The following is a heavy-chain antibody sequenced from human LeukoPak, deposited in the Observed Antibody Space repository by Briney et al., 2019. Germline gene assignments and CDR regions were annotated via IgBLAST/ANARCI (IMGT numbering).Heavy chain of an antibody. J-gene: IGHJ4*02. V-gene: IGHV3-21*01. CDR1: GFTFSSYS. Sequence: GGSLRLSCAASGFTFSSYSINWVRQAPGKGLECVSSIDSSSTYIYYADSVKGRFTVSRDNAENSLYLQMNSLRAEDTAVYYCAKQMSTVTFTPFDYWGQGTLVTVSS. CDR3: AKQMSTVTFTPFDY. CDR2: IDSSSTYI. D-gene: IGHD3-16*01.